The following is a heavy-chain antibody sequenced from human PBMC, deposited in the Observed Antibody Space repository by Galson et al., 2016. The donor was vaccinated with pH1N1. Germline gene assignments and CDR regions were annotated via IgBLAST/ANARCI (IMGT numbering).Heavy chain of an antibody. Sequence: SLRLSCAPSGFTFRTFAVGWVRQAPGKGLQWLSAISGGGATTYYIDSVKGRFTISRDNSKNTLYLEMNSLKAEDTALYYCVKYDSSGYYYGRLVNWGQGTLVTVSS. J-gene: IGHJ4*02. CDR1: GFTFRTFA. CDR2: ISGGGATT. D-gene: IGHD3-22*01. V-gene: IGHV3-23*01. CDR3: VKYDSSGYYYGRLVN.